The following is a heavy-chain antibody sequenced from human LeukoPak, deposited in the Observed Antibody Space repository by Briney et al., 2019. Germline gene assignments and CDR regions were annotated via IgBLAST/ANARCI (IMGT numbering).Heavy chain of an antibody. V-gene: IGHV4-59*01. D-gene: IGHD2-15*01. J-gene: IGHJ6*02. Sequence: PSEALSLTCTVSGGSISSYYWSWIRQPPGKGLEWIGYIYYSGSTNYNPSLKSRVTISVDTSKNQFSLKLSSVTAADTAVYYCARDWLGYCSGGSCYSGLGYYYYGMDVWGQGTTVTVSS. CDR1: GGSISSYY. CDR3: ARDWLGYCSGGSCYSGLGYYYYGMDV. CDR2: IYYSGST.